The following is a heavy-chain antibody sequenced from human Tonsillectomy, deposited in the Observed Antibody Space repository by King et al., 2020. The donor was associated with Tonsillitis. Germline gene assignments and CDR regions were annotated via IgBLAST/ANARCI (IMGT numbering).Heavy chain of an antibody. J-gene: IGHJ3*02. Sequence: VQLVESGGGLVKPGGSLRLSCAASGFTFSSYSMNWVRQAPGKGLEWVSSMSSSRSYIYYADSVKGRFTISRDNAKNSLYLQMNSLRAEDTAVYYCARDSGGRGVYGNAFDIWGQGTMVTVSS. V-gene: IGHV3-21*01. D-gene: IGHD5/OR15-5a*01. CDR2: MSSSRSYI. CDR3: ARDSGGRGVYGNAFDI. CDR1: GFTFSSYS.